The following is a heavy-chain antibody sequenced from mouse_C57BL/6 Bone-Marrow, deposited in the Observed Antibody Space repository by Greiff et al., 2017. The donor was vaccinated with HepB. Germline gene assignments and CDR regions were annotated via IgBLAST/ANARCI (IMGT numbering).Heavy chain of an antibody. CDR1: GYSITSDY. D-gene: IGHD1-1*01. CDR3: ARGTGYYGSSPYYAMDY. CDR2: ISYSGST. J-gene: IGHJ4*01. Sequence: VQLKESGPGLAKPSQTLSLTCSVPGYSITSDYWNWIRKFPGNKLEYMGYISYSGSTYYNPSLKSRISITRDTSKNQYYLQLNSVTTEDTATYYCARGTGYYGSSPYYAMDYWGQGTSVTVSS. V-gene: IGHV3-8*01.